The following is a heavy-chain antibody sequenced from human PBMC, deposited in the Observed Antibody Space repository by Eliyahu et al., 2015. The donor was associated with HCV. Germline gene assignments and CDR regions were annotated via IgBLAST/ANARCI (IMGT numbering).Heavy chain of an antibody. CDR1: GGSFXGYY. CDR3: ARVRQQLPHYYYYYGMDV. Sequence: QVQLQQWGAGLLKPSETLSLTCAVYGGSFXGYYWSWIRQPPGKGLEWIGEINHSGSTNYNPSLKSRVTISVDTSKNQFSLKLSSVTAADTAVYYCARVRQQLPHYYYYYGMDVWGQGTTVTVSS. V-gene: IGHV4-34*01. J-gene: IGHJ6*02. CDR2: INHSGST. D-gene: IGHD6-13*01.